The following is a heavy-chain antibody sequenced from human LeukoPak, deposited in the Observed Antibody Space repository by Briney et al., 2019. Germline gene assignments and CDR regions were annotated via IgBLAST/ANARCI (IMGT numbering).Heavy chain of an antibody. Sequence: GGSLRLSCAASGFTFSNAWMTWVRQAPGKGLEWVGRIKSKTNGGTADYAAPVEGRFTVSRDDSKNTLYLQMNSLKIEDTAIYYCNNWTSSDNSLFDNWGQGTLVTVSS. CDR2: IKSKTNGGTA. CDR3: NNWTSSDNSLFDN. CDR1: GFTFSNAW. V-gene: IGHV3-15*01. J-gene: IGHJ4*02. D-gene: IGHD1-20*01.